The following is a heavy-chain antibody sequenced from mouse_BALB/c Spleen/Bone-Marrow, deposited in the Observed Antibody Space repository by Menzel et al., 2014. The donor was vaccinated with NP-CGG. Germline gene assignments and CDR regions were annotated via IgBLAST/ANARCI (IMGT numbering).Heavy chain of an antibody. CDR3: ASTGHDYAMDY. CDR2: IWSAGST. J-gene: IGHJ4*01. D-gene: IGHD3-1*01. V-gene: IGHV2-6-2*01. Sequence: VKLMQSGPDLVAPSQSLSLTCTVSGFSLNSSGLHWVRQPPGKGLEWLGVIWSAGSTTYNSALKSRLSISKDNSKRKEVVKQNSLQTDDAAMYYYASTGHDYAMDYWGQGTSVTVSS. CDR1: GFSLNSSG.